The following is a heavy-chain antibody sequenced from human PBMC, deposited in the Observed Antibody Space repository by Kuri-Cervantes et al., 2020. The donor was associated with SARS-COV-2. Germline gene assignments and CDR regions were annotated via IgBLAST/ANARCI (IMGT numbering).Heavy chain of an antibody. J-gene: IGHJ6*02. CDR1: GGSFASDD. CDR3: ARGYVDKYHDFWMDAYYYGVGV. D-gene: IGHD3/OR15-3a*01. CDR2: MSPNSGNT. Sequence: ASVKVSCKASGGSFASDDINWVRQAPGQGLEWMGWMSPNSGNTGYAQKFQGRVTMTRDISINTAYMELSSLGSEDTAVYYCARGYVDKYHDFWMDAYYYGVGVWGQGTTVTVSS. V-gene: IGHV1-8*01.